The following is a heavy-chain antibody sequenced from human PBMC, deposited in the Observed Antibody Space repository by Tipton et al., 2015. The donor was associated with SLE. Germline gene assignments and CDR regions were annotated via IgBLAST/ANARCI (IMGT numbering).Heavy chain of an antibody. J-gene: IGHJ4*02. V-gene: IGHV4-39*01. CDR1: GGPISSSSYY. CDR2: IYYSGST. Sequence: TLSLTCTVSGGPISSSSYYWGWIRQPPGKGLEWIGSIYYSGSTYYNPSLKSRVTISVDTSKNQFSLKLSSVTAADKAVYYCASSFDYWGQGTLVTVSS. CDR3: ASSFDY.